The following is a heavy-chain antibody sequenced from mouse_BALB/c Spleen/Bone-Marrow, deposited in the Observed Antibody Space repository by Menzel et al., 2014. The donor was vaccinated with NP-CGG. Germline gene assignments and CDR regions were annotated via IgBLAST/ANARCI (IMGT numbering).Heavy chain of an antibody. V-gene: IGHV1S137*01. Sequence: QVHLQQSGAELVRPGASVKISCKGSGYTFTDYAMHWVKQSHAKSLEWIGVISTYNGNASYNQKFKGKATMTVDKSSSTAYVEHARLTSEDSAVYYCARSGKLRNAMDYWGQGTSVTVSS. CDR1: GYTFTDYA. D-gene: IGHD2-12*01. CDR3: ARSGKLRNAMDY. CDR2: ISTYNGNA. J-gene: IGHJ4*01.